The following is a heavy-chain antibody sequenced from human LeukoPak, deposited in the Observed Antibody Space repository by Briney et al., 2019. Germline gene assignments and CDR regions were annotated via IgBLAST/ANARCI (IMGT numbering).Heavy chain of an antibody. CDR2: IIQDGSAQ. V-gene: IGHV3-7*01. CDR3: AIDLFSCSSTSCYAY. CDR1: GFTFSSSW. D-gene: IGHD2-2*01. J-gene: IGHJ4*02. Sequence: GGSLRLSCAASGFTFSSSWMSWFRQAPGKGLEWVANIIQDGSAQYYVDSVKGRFTISRDKADNSLYLQMNSLRAEDTAVYYCAIDLFSCSSTSCYAYWGRGTLVTVSS.